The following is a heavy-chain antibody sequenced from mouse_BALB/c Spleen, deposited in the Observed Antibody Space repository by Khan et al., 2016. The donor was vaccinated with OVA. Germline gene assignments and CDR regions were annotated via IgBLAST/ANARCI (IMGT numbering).Heavy chain of an antibody. J-gene: IGHJ2*01. CDR2: ITPNNGGT. CDR1: GYTFTDYN. V-gene: IGHV1-18*01. D-gene: IGHD1-1*01. CDR3: TRGGHGSPFDY. Sequence: VQLQQSGPELVKPGASVKIPCKASGYTFTDYNMDWVKQSHGKSLEWIGDITPNNGGTIYNQRFKGKATLPVDKSSSTAYMELRSLTSEDTAVYYCTRGGHGSPFDYWGQGTTLTVSS.